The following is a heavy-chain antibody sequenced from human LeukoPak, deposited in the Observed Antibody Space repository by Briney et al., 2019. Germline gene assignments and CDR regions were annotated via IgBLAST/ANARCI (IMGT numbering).Heavy chain of an antibody. J-gene: IGHJ4*02. CDR1: GYTFTSYG. CDR2: ISAYNGNT. V-gene: IGHV1-18*01. Sequence: ASVNVSCKASGYTFTSYGISWVRQAPGQGLEWMGWISAYNGNTNYAQKLQGRVTMTTDTSTSTAYMELRSLRSDDTAVYYRARDLGYYGSGDFDYWGQGTLVTVSS. D-gene: IGHD3-10*01. CDR3: ARDLGYYGSGDFDY.